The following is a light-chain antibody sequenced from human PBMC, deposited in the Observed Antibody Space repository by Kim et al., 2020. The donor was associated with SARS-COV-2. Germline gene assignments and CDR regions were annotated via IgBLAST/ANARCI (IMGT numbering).Light chain of an antibody. J-gene: IGLJ1*01. Sequence: QSVTVSCTGTSGDVGGYNFVSWHQQHPGKAPKLIIYDVNKRPSGVPNRFSGSKSGNTASLTVSGLQAEDEADYYCSSYAGTNNFYVFGTGTKVTVL. CDR1: SGDVGGYNF. CDR2: DVN. V-gene: IGLV2-8*01. CDR3: SSYAGTNNFYV.